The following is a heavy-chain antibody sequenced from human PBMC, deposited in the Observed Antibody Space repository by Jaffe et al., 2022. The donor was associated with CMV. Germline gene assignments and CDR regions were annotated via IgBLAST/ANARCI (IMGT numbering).Heavy chain of an antibody. D-gene: IGHD5-12*01. Sequence: EVQLVESGGGLVQPGGSLRLSCAASGFTFSSYAMSWVRQAPGKGLEWVSAISGSGGSTYYADSVKGRFTISRDNSKNTLYLQMNSLRAEDTAVYYCRYSGYDYYYYMDVWGKGTTVTVSS. CDR2: ISGSGGST. CDR3: RYSGYDYYYYMDV. J-gene: IGHJ6*03. V-gene: IGHV3-23*04. CDR1: GFTFSSYA.